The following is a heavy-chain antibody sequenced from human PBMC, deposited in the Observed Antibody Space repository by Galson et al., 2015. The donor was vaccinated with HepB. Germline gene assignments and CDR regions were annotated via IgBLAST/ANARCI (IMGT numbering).Heavy chain of an antibody. D-gene: IGHD3-22*01. CDR1: GFTFSDYA. Sequence: SLRLSCAASGFTFSDYAMSWVRQAPGRGLEWVSGVGGRNEDSHYTASVKGRFIISRDNSKSTLYLQMNSLRAEDTAVYYCAKDLMGSGSTTLFDYWGQGTLVTVSS. CDR2: VGGRNEDS. J-gene: IGHJ4*02. CDR3: AKDLMGSGSTTLFDY. V-gene: IGHV3-23*01.